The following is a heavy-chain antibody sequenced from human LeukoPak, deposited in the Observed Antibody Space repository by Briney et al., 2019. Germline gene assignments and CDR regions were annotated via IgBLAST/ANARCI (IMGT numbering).Heavy chain of an antibody. CDR1: GFKLIGYS. V-gene: IGHV3-48*04. J-gene: IGHJ4*02. D-gene: IGHD6-6*01. Sequence: GGSLRLSCAASGFKLIGYSMNWVRQAPGKGLEWVSYINSSSGTIIYADSVKGRFTISRDNAKNSLYLQMNSLRAEDTAVYHCARGYYISSSVFDYWGRGTLVTVSS. CDR2: INSSSGTI. CDR3: ARGYYISSSVFDY.